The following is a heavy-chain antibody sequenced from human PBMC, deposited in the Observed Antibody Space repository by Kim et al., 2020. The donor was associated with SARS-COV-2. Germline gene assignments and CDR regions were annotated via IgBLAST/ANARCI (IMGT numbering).Heavy chain of an antibody. J-gene: IGHJ4*02. CDR2: IFSGGSI. D-gene: IGHD6-19*01. CDR1: GFIVSSNY. Sequence: GGSLRLSCAASGFIVSSNYMSWVRQAPGKGLEWVSVIFSGGSIFYSDSVKGRFTISRDNSKNTVYLQMNSLRAEDTAVYYCARGAPVPTLYYFDYWGQGTLVTVSS. V-gene: IGHV3-53*01. CDR3: ARGAPVPTLYYFDY.